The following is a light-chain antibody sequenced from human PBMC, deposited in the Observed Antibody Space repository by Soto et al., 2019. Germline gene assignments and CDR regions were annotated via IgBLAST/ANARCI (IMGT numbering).Light chain of an antibody. CDR2: TAS. V-gene: IGKV1-27*01. Sequence: DIPMTQSPSSLSASEGDRVTITCRASQGVSNYLAWYQQKPGRVPKLLIYTASTLQSGVPSRFSGSGSGTEFTLTISNLQPEDVATYYCQKYSSAPFTFGPGTKVDIK. J-gene: IGKJ3*01. CDR3: QKYSSAPFT. CDR1: QGVSNY.